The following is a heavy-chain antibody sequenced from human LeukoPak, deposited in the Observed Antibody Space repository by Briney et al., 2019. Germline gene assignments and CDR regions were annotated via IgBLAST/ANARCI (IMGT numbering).Heavy chain of an antibody. CDR1: GYTFSSYA. CDR3: ARFYYDLLTGYPKNNWFDP. D-gene: IGHD3-9*01. Sequence: ASVKVSCKASGYTFSSYAMHWVRQAPGQRLEWMGWISAGNGNTKYSQKFQGRVTITRDTSASTAYMELSSLRSEDTAVYYCARFYYDLLTGYPKNNWFDPWGQGTLVTVSS. J-gene: IGHJ5*02. V-gene: IGHV1-3*01. CDR2: ISAGNGNT.